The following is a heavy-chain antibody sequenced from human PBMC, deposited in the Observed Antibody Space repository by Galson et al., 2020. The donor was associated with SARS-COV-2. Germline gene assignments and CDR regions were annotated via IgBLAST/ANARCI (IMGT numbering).Heavy chain of an antibody. CDR1: GDSVNSGDYN. V-gene: IGHV4-30-4*01. CDR2: IYYSGST. Sequence: LTCTVSGDSVNSGDYNWSWIRQPPGTGLEWIGYIYYSGSTYYNPSLKSRVSISLDTSRNQFSLKLTSVTAADTAFYYCAREGRDAFDIWGQGTLVTVSS. J-gene: IGHJ3*02. CDR3: AREGRDAFDI.